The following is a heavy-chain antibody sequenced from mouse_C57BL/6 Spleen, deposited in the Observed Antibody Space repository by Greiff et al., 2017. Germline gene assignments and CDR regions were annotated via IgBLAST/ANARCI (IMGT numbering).Heavy chain of an antibody. Sequence: QVQLKQSGAELAKPGASVKLSCKASGYTFTSYWMHWVKQRPGQGLEWIGYINPSSGYTKYNQKFKDKATLTVDKSSSTAYMQLSSLTYEDSADYYCARGAEGGYFDYWGQGTTLTVSS. CDR1: GYTFTSYW. D-gene: IGHD3-3*01. CDR2: INPSSGYT. CDR3: ARGAEGGYFDY. J-gene: IGHJ2*01. V-gene: IGHV1-7*01.